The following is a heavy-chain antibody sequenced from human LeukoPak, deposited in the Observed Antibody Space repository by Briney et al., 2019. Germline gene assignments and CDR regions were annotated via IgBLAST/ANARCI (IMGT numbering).Heavy chain of an antibody. D-gene: IGHD6-13*01. CDR3: ARADGIAAAGTEYFDY. V-gene: IGHV4-59*12. CDR2: IYHSGST. CDR1: GGSISSYY. Sequence: SETLSLTCTVSGGSISSYYWSWIRQPPGKGLEWIGEIYHSGSTNYNPSLKSRVTISVDKSKNQFSLKLSSVTAADTAVYYCARADGIAAAGTEYFDYWGQGTLVTVSS. J-gene: IGHJ4*02.